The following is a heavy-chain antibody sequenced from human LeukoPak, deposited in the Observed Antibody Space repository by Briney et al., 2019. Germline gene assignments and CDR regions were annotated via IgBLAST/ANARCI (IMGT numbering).Heavy chain of an antibody. CDR1: GFTFSTYT. D-gene: IGHD7-27*01. CDR3: AIDPNWGTHS. J-gene: IGHJ4*02. Sequence: GGSLRLSCAASGFTFSTYTMYWVRHPPGKRLEWVSIIGNNGGGIHYADSVKGRFTISRDNFKNTLYLQMNSLRVEDTAVYYCAIDPNWGTHSWGQGVLVTVSS. CDR2: IGNNGGGI. V-gene: IGHV3-23*01.